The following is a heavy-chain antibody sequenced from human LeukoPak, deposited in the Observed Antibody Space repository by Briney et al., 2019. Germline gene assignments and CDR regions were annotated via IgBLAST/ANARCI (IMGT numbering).Heavy chain of an antibody. Sequence: ASVKVSCKASGGTFSSYAISWVRQAPGQGLEWMGGIIPIFGTANYAQKFQGRVTITADESTSTAYMELSSLRSEDTAVYYGARGGVIIPYALGPWGQGTLVTVSS. CDR1: GGTFSSYA. V-gene: IGHV1-69*13. J-gene: IGHJ5*02. D-gene: IGHD3-10*01. CDR2: IIPIFGTA. CDR3: ARGGVIIPYALGP.